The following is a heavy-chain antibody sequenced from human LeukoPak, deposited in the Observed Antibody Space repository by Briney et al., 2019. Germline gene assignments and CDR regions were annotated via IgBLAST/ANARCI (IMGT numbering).Heavy chain of an antibody. CDR2: INQNGGEK. V-gene: IGHV3-7*01. Sequence: GGSLRLSCAASGFTFSSYAMSWVRQAPGKGLEWVANINQNGGEKYYVDSVKGRFTISRDNGKNSLYLQMNSLRAEDTAVYYCARYRHLGYWGQGTLVTVSS. CDR1: GFTFSSYA. J-gene: IGHJ4*02. CDR3: ARYRHLGY.